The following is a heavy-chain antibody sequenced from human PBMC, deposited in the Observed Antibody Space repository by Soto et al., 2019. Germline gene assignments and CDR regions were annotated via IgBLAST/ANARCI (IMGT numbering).Heavy chain of an antibody. CDR2: TYYRSKWYN. CDR1: GDSVSSNSAA. J-gene: IGHJ4*02. V-gene: IGHV6-1*01. CDR3: ATWRFDY. Sequence: PSQTLSLTCAISGDSVSSNSAAWNWIRHSPSRGLEWLGRTYYRSKWYNDYAVSMRSRITIIPDTTKNQFSLQLNSATPEDTAVYYCATWRFDYWGQGTRVNVSS.